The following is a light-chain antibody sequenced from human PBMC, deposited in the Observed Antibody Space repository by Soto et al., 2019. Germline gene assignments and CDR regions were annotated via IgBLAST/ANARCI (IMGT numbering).Light chain of an antibody. CDR3: QQYDNSPIT. V-gene: IGKV3-20*01. J-gene: IGKJ5*01. CDR1: QSISSSF. Sequence: IVLTQSPGILSLSPGERASLSCGASQSISSSFLAWYQQKPGQAPRLLIYGASSRATGIPDRFSGTGSETDFTLTISRLEPEDFAVYYCQQYDNSPITFGQGTRLEF. CDR2: GAS.